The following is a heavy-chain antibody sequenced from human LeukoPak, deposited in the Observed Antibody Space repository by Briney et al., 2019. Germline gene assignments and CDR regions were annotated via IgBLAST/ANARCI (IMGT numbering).Heavy chain of an antibody. CDR3: ARGIGAWFGRTYYYYYMDV. CDR1: GYSISSGYY. J-gene: IGHJ6*03. D-gene: IGHD3-10*01. V-gene: IGHV4-38-2*02. Sequence: SETLSLTCTVSGYSISSGYYWGWIRQPPGKGLEWIGSIYHSGSTYYNPSPKSRVTISVDTSKNQFSLKLSSVTAADTAVYYCARGIGAWFGRTYYYYYMDVWGKGTTVTVSS. CDR2: IYHSGST.